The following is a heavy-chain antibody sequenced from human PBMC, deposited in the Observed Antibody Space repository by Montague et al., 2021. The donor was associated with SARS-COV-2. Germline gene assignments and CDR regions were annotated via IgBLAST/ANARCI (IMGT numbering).Heavy chain of an antibody. D-gene: IGHD2/OR15-2a*01. V-gene: IGHV4-59*01. CDR3: ARDNPSSRRLPMTKGDHYYGMDV. Sequence: SETLSLTCTVSGGSISNYYWSWIRQPPGKGLEWIGYISSSGSTNYNPSLKSRVTISVDTSKIQFSLRLSSVTSADTAVYYCARDNPSSRRLPMTKGDHYYGMDVWGQGTTITVSS. J-gene: IGHJ6*02. CDR2: ISSSGST. CDR1: GGSISNYY.